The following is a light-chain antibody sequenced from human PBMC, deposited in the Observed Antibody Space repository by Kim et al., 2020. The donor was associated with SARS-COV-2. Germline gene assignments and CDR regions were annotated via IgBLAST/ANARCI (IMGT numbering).Light chain of an antibody. CDR3: EQSSSAPVT. V-gene: IGKV3-20*01. J-gene: IGKJ1*01. Sequence: SGARQRVSSSYISSYHQKPGQDPRLLCYRASTSATRVPDSGRGRGSGTDFTLTISRLDSQDIAKYNCEQSSSAPVTFGQRTKVGIK. CDR1: QRVSSSY. CDR2: RAS.